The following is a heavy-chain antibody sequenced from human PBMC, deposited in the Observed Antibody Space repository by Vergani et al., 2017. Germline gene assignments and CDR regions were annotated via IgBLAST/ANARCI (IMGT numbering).Heavy chain of an antibody. CDR3: ARGGGPYGDYGGGY. V-gene: IGHV4-39*07. Sequence: QVQLQESGPGLVKPSETLSLTCTVSGGSISSSSYYWGWIRQPPGKGLEWIGSIYYSGSTYYNPSLKSRVTISVDTSKNQFSLKLSSVTAADTAVYYCARGGGPYGDYGGGYWGQGTLVTVSS. CDR1: GGSISSSSYY. D-gene: IGHD4-17*01. CDR2: IYYSGST. J-gene: IGHJ4*02.